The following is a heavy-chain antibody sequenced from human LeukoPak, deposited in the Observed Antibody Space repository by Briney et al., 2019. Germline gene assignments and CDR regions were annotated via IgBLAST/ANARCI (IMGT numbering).Heavy chain of an antibody. CDR3: ARGINGPVD. V-gene: IGHV3-74*01. CDR1: GFTFNYFW. D-gene: IGHD5-24*01. J-gene: IGHJ4*02. CDR2: LNTDGSYT. Sequence: PGGSLRLSCAASGFTFNYFWMHWLRQAPGKGLAWVSRLNTDGSYTGYADSVKGRFTISRDNDKNILYLLMNSLRVEDTAVYYCARGINGPVDWGQGTLVTVSS.